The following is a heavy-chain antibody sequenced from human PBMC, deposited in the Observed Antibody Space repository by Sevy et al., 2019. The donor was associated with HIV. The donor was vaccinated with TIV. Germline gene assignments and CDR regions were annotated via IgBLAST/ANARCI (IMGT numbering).Heavy chain of an antibody. CDR2: ISWDGGST. D-gene: IGHD3-3*02. V-gene: IGHV3-43*01. Sequence: GWSLRLSCAASGFTFDDYTMHWVRQAPGKGLEWVSLISWDGGSTYYADSVKGRFTISRDNSKNSLYLQMNSLRTEDTALYYCAKDALYYYYMDVWGKGTTVTVSS. CDR1: GFTFDDYT. J-gene: IGHJ6*03. CDR3: AKDALYYYYMDV.